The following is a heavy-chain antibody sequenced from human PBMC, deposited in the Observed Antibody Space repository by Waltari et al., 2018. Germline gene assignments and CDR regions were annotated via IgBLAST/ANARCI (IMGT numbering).Heavy chain of an antibody. CDR2: IYYSGST. V-gene: IGHV4-59*01. CDR1: GGSISSSP. D-gene: IGHD5-18*01. Sequence: HVQLQPSRPRLVKPSETLSLTCTVPGGSISSSPCTCIRQPPGKGLEWIGYIYYSGSTNYNPSLKSRVTISVDTSKNQFSLKLSSVTAADTAVYYCARFLQYSYGHDAVDIWGQGTMVTVSS. CDR3: ARFLQYSYGHDAVDI. J-gene: IGHJ3*02.